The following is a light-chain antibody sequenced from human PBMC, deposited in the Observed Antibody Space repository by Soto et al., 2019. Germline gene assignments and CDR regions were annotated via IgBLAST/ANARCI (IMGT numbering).Light chain of an antibody. CDR1: QSLVSSDGNTY. CDR2: KVS. J-gene: IGKJ1*01. Sequence: DVVLTQSPLSLPVTLGQPASISCRSSQSLVSSDGNTYLTWFQQRPGQSPRRLFYKVSNRDSGVPERFSGSGSGTDFTLTISRVEAEDIAVYYCMQGSHWPPWTFGQGTKVEIK. V-gene: IGKV2-30*01. CDR3: MQGSHWPPWT.